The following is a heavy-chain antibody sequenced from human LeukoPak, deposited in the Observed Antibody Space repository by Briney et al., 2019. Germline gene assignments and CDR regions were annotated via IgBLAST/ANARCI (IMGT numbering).Heavy chain of an antibody. CDR3: AREGGQDIVGATKGAFDI. Sequence: SVKVSCKASGGTFSSYAINWVRQAPGQGPEWMGGIIPVLDTPIYAQKFQGRVTITADESTSTAYMELSSLRSEDTAVYYCAREGGQDIVGATKGAFDIWGQGTMVTVSS. CDR2: IIPVLDTP. V-gene: IGHV1-69*13. D-gene: IGHD1-26*01. J-gene: IGHJ3*02. CDR1: GGTFSSYA.